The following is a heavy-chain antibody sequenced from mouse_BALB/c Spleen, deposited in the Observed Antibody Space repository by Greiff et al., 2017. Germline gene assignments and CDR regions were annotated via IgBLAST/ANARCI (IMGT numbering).Heavy chain of an antibody. CDR1: GYTFTSYV. V-gene: IGHV1-14*01. CDR3: ASGLTTVVADYYAMDY. J-gene: IGHJ4*01. CDR2: INPYNDGT. Sequence: VHVKQSGPELVKPGASVKMSCKASGYTFTSYVMHWVKQKPGQGLEWIGYINPYNDGTKYNEKFKGKATLTSDKSSSTAYMELSSLTSEDSAVYFCASGLTTVVADYYAMDYWGQGTSDTVSS. D-gene: IGHD1-1*01.